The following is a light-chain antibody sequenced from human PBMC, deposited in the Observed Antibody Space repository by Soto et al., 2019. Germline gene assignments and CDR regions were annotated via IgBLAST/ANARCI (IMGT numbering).Light chain of an antibody. CDR3: HNANSFPRT. V-gene: IGKV1D-12*01. CDR1: QGISSW. Sequence: DIQMTQSPSSLSASVGDRVTITWRASQGISSWLAWYQQKPGKAPKLLIYAASRLQSGVPSRFSGRGSGTDFTLTISSLQPEDFAAYYCHNANSFPRTFGQGTKLEIK. CDR2: AAS. J-gene: IGKJ2*01.